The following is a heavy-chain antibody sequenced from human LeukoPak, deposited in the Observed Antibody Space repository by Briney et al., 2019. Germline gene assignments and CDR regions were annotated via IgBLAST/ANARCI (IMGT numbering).Heavy chain of an antibody. CDR2: IYYSGST. V-gene: IGHV4-39*07. CDR3: ARYSSSSGLWVVYYFDY. Sequence: SETLSLNCTVSGGSISSSSYYWGWIRQPPGKGLEWIGSIYYSGSTYYNPSLKSRVTISVDTSKTQFSLKLSSVTAADTVVYYCARYSSSSGLWVVYYFDYWGQGTLVTVSS. D-gene: IGHD6-6*01. J-gene: IGHJ4*02. CDR1: GGSISSSSYY.